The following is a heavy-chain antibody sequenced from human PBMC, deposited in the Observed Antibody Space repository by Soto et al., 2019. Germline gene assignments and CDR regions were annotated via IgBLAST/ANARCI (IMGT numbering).Heavy chain of an antibody. D-gene: IGHD2-2*01. V-gene: IGHV3-66*04. J-gene: IGHJ3*02. CDR2: IYSGGST. CDR1: GFTVSSNY. CDR3: ASHIVVVGETSAFDI. Sequence: EVQLVESGGGLVQPGGSLRLSCAASGFTVSSNYMSWVRQAPGKGLEWVSVIYSGGSTYYADSVKGRFTISRDNSKNTLYLQMNSLRAEDTAVYYCASHIVVVGETSAFDIWGQGTMVTVSS.